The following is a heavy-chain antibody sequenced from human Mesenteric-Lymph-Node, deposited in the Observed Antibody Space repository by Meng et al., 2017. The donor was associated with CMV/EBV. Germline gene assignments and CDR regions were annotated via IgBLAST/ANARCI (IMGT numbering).Heavy chain of an antibody. CDR3: ATEASTRRIDY. D-gene: IGHD2-21*01. Sequence: ASGYRFHGCGVRWVQQAPGQGVGWVGWIHPFSSDTEYQAGFQNGHTMTRDQSITTAYVELSSLGSDDAAVYYCATEASTRRIDYWGQGTLVTVSS. CDR2: IHPFSSDT. CDR1: GYRFHGCG. V-gene: IGHV1-2*02. J-gene: IGHJ4*02.